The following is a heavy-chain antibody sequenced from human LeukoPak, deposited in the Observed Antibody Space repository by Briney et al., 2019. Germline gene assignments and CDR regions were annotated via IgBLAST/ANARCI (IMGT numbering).Heavy chain of an antibody. CDR2: LYSSGNT. Sequence: GGFLRLSCSAVGFSVIIDTMTLGPQGPREGLEWVSTLYSSGNTYYADSVKGRFTVSRDNSKNTLFLEMSSLRAEDTAVYFCARGWGSFENWGQGTLVAVSS. CDR3: ARGWGSFEN. J-gene: IGHJ4*02. V-gene: IGHV3-53*01. CDR1: GFSVIIDT. D-gene: IGHD7-27*01.